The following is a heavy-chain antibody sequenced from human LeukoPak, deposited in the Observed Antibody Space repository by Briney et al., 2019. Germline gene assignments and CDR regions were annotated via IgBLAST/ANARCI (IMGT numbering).Heavy chain of an antibody. V-gene: IGHV3-72*01. CDR1: GFTFSDHY. D-gene: IGHD2-15*01. Sequence: PGGSLRLSCAASGFTFSDHYMDWVRQAPGKGLEWVGRIRNKANSYTTEYAASVQGRFTISRDDSKNSLYLQVNSLKTEDTAVYYCARNGKSGSWYFDLWGRGTLVTVSS. J-gene: IGHJ2*01. CDR2: IRNKANSYTT. CDR3: ARNGKSGSWYFDL.